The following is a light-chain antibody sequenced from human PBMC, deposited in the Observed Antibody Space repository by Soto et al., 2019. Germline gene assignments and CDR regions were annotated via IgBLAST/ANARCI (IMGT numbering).Light chain of an antibody. V-gene: IGKV3-15*01. CDR3: QHYNNWPPWT. CDR2: GAS. J-gene: IGKJ1*01. Sequence: EIVMTQSPATLSVSPGETASLSCRASQSAGNFLAWYQQKPGQAPRLLIYGASIRATGIPARFSGSGSGTEFTLTISTLQSEDFAIYYCQHYNNWPPWTFGQGTKVDIK. CDR1: QSAGNF.